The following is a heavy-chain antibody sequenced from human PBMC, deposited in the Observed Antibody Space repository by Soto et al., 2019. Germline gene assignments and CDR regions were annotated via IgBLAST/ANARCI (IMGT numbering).Heavy chain of an antibody. D-gene: IGHD2-8*01. V-gene: IGHV4-31*03. J-gene: IGHJ4*02. Sequence: QVQLQESGSGLLKPSQTLSLDCSVSGDSLRRGFHHWSWIRQTPGKGLQLIGYIDTNGDTHYDPSLRNRLNMSIVTTESRVSRKVTSVTAADTAVYYCARGTVYYCPNDKCVLFFDHWGQGALVTVTS. CDR1: GDSLRRGFHH. CDR2: IDTNGDT. CDR3: ARGTVYYCPNDKCVLFFDH.